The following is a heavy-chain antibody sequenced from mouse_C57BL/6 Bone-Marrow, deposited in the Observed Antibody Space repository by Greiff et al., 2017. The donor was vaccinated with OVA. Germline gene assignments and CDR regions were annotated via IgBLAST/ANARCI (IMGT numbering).Heavy chain of an antibody. D-gene: IGHD2-4*01. J-gene: IGHJ4*01. CDR2: ICDGGSYT. CDR1: GFTFSSYA. Sequence: EVKLVESGGGLVKPGGSLKLSCAASGFTFSSYAMSWVRQTPEKRLEWVATICDGGSYTYYPDNVKGRFTISRDNAKNNLYLQMSHLKSEDTAIYYCASQIYYEYYAMDYWGQGTSVTVSS. CDR3: ASQIYYEYYAMDY. V-gene: IGHV5-4*03.